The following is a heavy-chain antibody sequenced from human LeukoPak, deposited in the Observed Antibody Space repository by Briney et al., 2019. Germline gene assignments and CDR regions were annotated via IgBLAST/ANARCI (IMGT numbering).Heavy chain of an antibody. CDR3: ARDLARNYYDSSGYYPAPRFGDY. Sequence: ASVKVSCKASGYTFTTYYVHWVRQAPGQGLEWMGIINPSGGSTTYAQKFRGRLTMTRDMSTSTVYMELSSLRSDDTAVYYCARDLARNYYDSSGYYPAPRFGDYWGQGTLVTVSS. J-gene: IGHJ4*02. D-gene: IGHD3-22*01. CDR1: GYTFTTYY. CDR2: INPSGGST. V-gene: IGHV1-46*01.